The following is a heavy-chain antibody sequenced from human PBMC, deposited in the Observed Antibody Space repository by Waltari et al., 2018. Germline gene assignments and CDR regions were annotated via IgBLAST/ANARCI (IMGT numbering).Heavy chain of an antibody. Sequence: QVQLQESGPGLVKPSETLSLTCTVSGYSISSGYYWGWIRQPPGKGLEWIGSIYHSGSTYSNPSLKSRVTISVDTSKNQFSLKLSSVTAADTAVYYCARDGPVVPARYDYWGQGTLVTVSS. D-gene: IGHD2-2*01. CDR2: IYHSGST. CDR1: GYSISSGYY. V-gene: IGHV4-38-2*02. J-gene: IGHJ4*02. CDR3: ARDGPVVPARYDY.